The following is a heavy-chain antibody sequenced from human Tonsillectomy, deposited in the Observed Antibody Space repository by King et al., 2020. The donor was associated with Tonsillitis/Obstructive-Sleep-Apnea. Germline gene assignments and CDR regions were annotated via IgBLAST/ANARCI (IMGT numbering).Heavy chain of an antibody. V-gene: IGHV1-18*01. D-gene: IGHD2-8*02. J-gene: IGHJ4*02. CDR2: ISAYNGNT. CDR3: ARDEVEGYCTGVLCSGNLDY. CDR1: GYTFTSYG. Sequence: QLVQSGAEVKKPGASVKVSCKASGYTFTSYGISWVRQAPGQGLEWMGWISAYNGNTNYAQKLQGRVTMTPDTSTSTAYMELRGLRSDDTAVYYCARDEVEGYCTGVLCSGNLDYWGQGALVTVSS.